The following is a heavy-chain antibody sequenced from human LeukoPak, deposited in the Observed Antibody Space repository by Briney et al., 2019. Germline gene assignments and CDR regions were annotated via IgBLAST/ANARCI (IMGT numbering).Heavy chain of an antibody. Sequence: GGSLRLSCAASGFTFDDYAMHWVRQAPGKGLEWVSGISWNSGSIGYADSVKGRFTISRDNAKNSLYLQINSLRAEDTALYYCAKGDRAGIAARPGVVDYWGQGTLVTVSS. CDR3: AKGDRAGIAARPGVVDY. D-gene: IGHD6-6*01. J-gene: IGHJ4*02. V-gene: IGHV3-9*01. CDR1: GFTFDDYA. CDR2: ISWNSGSI.